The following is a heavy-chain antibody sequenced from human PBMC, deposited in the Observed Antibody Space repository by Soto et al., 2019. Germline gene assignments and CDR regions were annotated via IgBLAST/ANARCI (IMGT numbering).Heavy chain of an antibody. D-gene: IGHD3-10*01. Sequence: EVQLVESGGGLVQPGGSLRLSCAASGFTFNTYWMTWVRQAPGKGLEWVANIKQDGSETYYVDSVKGRCTISRDNAKNSLYLQMNSLRAEDTAVYYCARDPPYGSGTSQNYGMDVWGQGTTVTVSS. CDR2: IKQDGSET. CDR1: GFTFNTYW. V-gene: IGHV3-7*04. J-gene: IGHJ6*02. CDR3: ARDPPYGSGTSQNYGMDV.